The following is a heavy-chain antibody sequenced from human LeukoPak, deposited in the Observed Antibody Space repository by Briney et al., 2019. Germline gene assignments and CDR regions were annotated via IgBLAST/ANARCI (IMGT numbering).Heavy chain of an antibody. J-gene: IGHJ3*02. Sequence: GGSLRLSCAASGFTFSSYEMNWVRQAPGKGLEWVSYISSSGSTIYYADSVKGRFTISRDNAKNSLYLQMNSLRAEDTAVYYCARDRGEYYYAFDIWGQGTMVTVSS. CDR1: GFTFSSYE. CDR2: ISSSGSTI. D-gene: IGHD3-10*01. CDR3: ARDRGEYYYAFDI. V-gene: IGHV3-48*03.